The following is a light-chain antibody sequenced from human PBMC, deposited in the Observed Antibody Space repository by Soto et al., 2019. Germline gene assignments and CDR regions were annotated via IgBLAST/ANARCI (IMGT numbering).Light chain of an antibody. V-gene: IGLV2-8*01. CDR2: EVN. Sequence: QSALTQPPSASGSPGQSVTISCTGTSSDVGGYNYVSWFQQHPGKAPKLIIHEVNQRPSGVPDRFSGSKSGNTASLTVSGLHAEDEGTYSCQSFDRSQRYDDRLSGVFGRGTKLTVL. CDR3: QSFDRSQRYDDRLSGV. J-gene: IGLJ3*02. CDR1: SSDVGGYNY.